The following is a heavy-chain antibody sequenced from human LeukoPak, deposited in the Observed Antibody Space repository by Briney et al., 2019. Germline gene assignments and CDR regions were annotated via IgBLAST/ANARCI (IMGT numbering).Heavy chain of an antibody. D-gene: IGHD3-16*02. CDR3: ASLLRLGELSSSLPLMDV. J-gene: IGHJ6*02. CDR1: GGSISSGGYS. Sequence: PSQTLSLTCAVSGGSISSGGYSWSWIRQPPGKGLEWIGEINHSGSTNYNPSLKSRVTISVDTSKNQFSLKLSSVTAADTAVYYCASLLRLGELSSSLPLMDVWGQGTTVTVSS. CDR2: INHSGST. V-gene: IGHV4-30-2*01.